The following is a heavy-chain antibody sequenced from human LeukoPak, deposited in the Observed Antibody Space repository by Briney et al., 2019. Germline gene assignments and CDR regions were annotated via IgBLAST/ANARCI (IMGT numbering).Heavy chain of an antibody. CDR2: FSSTGST. V-gene: IGHV4-59*01. CDR3: ARGNAYTYY. J-gene: IGHJ4*02. CDR1: GGSISGYY. D-gene: IGHD5-24*01. Sequence: PSETLSLTCTVSGGSISGYYWSWIRQPPGKGLEWIGYFSSTGSTNYNPSLKSRVTISGDPSKNQFSLKLSSVTAADTAVYYCARGNAYTYYGGQGTLVTVSA.